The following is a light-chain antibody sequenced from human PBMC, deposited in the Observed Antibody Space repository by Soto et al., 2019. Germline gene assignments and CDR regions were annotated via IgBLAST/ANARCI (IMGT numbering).Light chain of an antibody. CDR2: DDS. J-gene: IGLJ1*01. V-gene: IGLV3-21*02. CDR3: QVWDSSSDHPFI. Sequence: SYELTQPPSVSVAPGQTATITCGGNNIGSESVHWYQQKPGQAPMVVVYDDSDRPSGIPERFSGSNAGNTATLTISRVEAGDEADYYCQVWDSSSDHPFIFGTGTKLTVL. CDR1: NIGSES.